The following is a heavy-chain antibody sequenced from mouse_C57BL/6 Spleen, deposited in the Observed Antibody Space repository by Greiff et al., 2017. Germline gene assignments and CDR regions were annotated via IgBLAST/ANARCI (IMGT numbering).Heavy chain of an antibody. V-gene: IGHV3-1*01. CDR2: ISYSGST. D-gene: IGHD2-4*01. CDR1: GYSITSGYD. J-gene: IGHJ3*01. Sequence: EVKLQQSGPGMVKPSQSLSLTCTVTGYSITSGYDWHWIRHFPGNKLEWMGYISYSGSTNYNPSLKSRISITHDTSKNHFFLKLNSVTTEDTATYYCARVAYDYGFAYWGQGTLVTVSA. CDR3: ARVAYDYGFAY.